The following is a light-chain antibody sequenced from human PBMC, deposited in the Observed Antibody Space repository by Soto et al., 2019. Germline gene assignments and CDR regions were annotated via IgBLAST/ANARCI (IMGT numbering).Light chain of an antibody. CDR1: QSVSSS. V-gene: IGKV3-15*01. Sequence: EIVMMQSPATLSVSPGERATLSCRASQSVSSSLAWYQHKPGQAPRLLIYGASTRATGIPARFSGSGSGTEFTLTISSLQSEDFAVYDCQQYNNWPPLTFGGGTKVEIK. J-gene: IGKJ4*01. CDR2: GAS. CDR3: QQYNNWPPLT.